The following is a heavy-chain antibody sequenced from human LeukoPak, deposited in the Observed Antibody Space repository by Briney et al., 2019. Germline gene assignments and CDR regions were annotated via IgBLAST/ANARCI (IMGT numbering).Heavy chain of an antibody. V-gene: IGHV3-30*18. Sequence: GGTLRLSCAASGFTFSSYGMHWVRQAPGKGLEWVAVISYDVGKKYYADSVKGRFTISRDNSKNTLYLQMNSLRAEDTAVYYCAKDDYYDTSGYRDWGQGTLVTVSS. CDR2: ISYDVGKK. D-gene: IGHD3-22*01. CDR1: GFTFSSYG. CDR3: AKDDYYDTSGYRD. J-gene: IGHJ4*02.